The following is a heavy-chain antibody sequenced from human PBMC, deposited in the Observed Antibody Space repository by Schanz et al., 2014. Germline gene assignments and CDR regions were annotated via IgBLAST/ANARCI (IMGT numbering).Heavy chain of an antibody. CDR1: GYSFSAYY. V-gene: IGHV1-2*06. Sequence: QVQLVQSGAELKNPGASVKVSCKASGYSFSAYYIHWMRQDPGQGLEWLGRFTHISQKFQGRVTMTRDTSSTTAYMELNSLRSDDTAVYYCVRELSGGTFDYWGQGALVTVSS. CDR2: FT. D-gene: IGHD1-1*01. J-gene: IGHJ4*02. CDR3: VRELSGGTFDY.